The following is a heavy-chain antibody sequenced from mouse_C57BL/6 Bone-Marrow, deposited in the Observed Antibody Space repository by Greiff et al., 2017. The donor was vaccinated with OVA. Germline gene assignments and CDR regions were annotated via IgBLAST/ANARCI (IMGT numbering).Heavy chain of an antibody. CDR3: ARFPDGSFAY. D-gene: IGHD2-3*01. CDR2: ISDGGGYT. CDR1: GFTFSSYA. J-gene: IGHJ3*01. V-gene: IGHV5-4*03. Sequence: EVMLVESGGGLVKPGGSLTLSCAASGFTFSSYAMSWVRQTPEKRLEWVATISDGGGYTYYPDNVKGRFTISRDNAKNNLYLQMSHLKSEDTAMYYCARFPDGSFAYWGQGTLVTVSA.